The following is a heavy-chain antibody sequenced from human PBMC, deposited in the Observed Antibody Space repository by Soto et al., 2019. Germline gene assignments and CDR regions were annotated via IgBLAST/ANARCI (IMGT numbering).Heavy chain of an antibody. CDR1: GLIFSDYA. D-gene: IGHD1-26*01. CDR3: AKDRFGIVGPVDY. CDR2: ISGSGDKT. Sequence: GGSLRLSCAASGLIFSDYAMSWVRQAPGKGLECVACISGSGDKTFYADSVKGRFTISRDNSKNAVSLHMNSLRVDDTAVYFCAKDRFGIVGPVDYWGPGTLVTVSS. J-gene: IGHJ4*02. V-gene: IGHV3-23*01.